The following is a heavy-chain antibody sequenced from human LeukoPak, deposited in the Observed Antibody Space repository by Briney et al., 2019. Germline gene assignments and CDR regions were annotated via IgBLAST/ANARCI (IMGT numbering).Heavy chain of an antibody. CDR3: ARDPSSVTLYFFDY. CDR1: GYTFSVNY. J-gene: IGHJ4*02. D-gene: IGHD4-11*01. CDR2: IDANNGDT. Sequence: ASVKLSCTASGYTFSVNYIHWLRQAPGQGLEWMGWIDANNGDTKSAQKFQGRVTISRDTSISTAYMDLSSRSPDDAAVYYCARDPSSVTLYFFDYWGQGTLVSVSS. V-gene: IGHV1-2*02.